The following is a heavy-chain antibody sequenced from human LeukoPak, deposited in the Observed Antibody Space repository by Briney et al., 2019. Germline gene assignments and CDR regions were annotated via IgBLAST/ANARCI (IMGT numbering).Heavy chain of an antibody. Sequence: GGSLRLSCAASGFTFSSYSMTWVRQAPGKGLEWVSSIRSGTNNIYYADSVKGRFTISRDNAKNSLYLQMNSLRAEDTAVYYCARVGNMARGVYYYYYYMDVWGKGTTVTVSS. V-gene: IGHV3-21*01. D-gene: IGHD3-10*01. J-gene: IGHJ6*03. CDR1: GFTFSSYS. CDR2: IRSGTNNI. CDR3: ARVGNMARGVYYYYYYMDV.